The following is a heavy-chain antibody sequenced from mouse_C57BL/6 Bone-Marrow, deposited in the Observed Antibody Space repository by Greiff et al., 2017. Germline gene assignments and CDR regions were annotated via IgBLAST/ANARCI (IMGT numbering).Heavy chain of an antibody. CDR1: GFSLTSYG. Sequence: VKLKESGPGLVAPSQSLSITCTVSGFSLTSYGVHWVRQPPGKGLEWLVVIWSDGSTTYNSAPKSRLSISKDNSKSKIYLKMNSIQTDDTAMYYCARALWLQRDYYAMDYWGQGTSVTVSS. D-gene: IGHD2-2*01. CDR3: ARALWLQRDYYAMDY. CDR2: IWSDGST. V-gene: IGHV2-6*03. J-gene: IGHJ4*01.